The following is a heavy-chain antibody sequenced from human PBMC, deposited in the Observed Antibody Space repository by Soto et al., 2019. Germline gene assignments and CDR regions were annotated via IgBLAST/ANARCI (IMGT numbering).Heavy chain of an antibody. Sequence: EVQLVESGGGLVQPGGSLKLSCAASGFTFSGSAMHWVRQASGKGLEWVGRIRSKANSYATIYAASVKGRFTISRDNSKNTLYLQMNSLRAEDTAVYYCARAVIVVVPAAPDIWGQGTMVTVSS. CDR2: IRSKANSYAT. D-gene: IGHD2-2*01. CDR3: ARAVIVVVPAAPDI. V-gene: IGHV3-73*02. J-gene: IGHJ3*02. CDR1: GFTFSGSA.